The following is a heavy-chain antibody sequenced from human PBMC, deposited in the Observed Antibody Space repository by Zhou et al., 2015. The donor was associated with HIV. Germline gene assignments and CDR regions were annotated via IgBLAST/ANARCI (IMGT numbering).Heavy chain of an antibody. CDR2: IIPIFGTA. Sequence: QVQLVQSGAEVKKPGSSVKVSCKASGGTFSSYAISWVRQAPGQGLEWMGGIIPIFGTANYAQKFQGRVTITADESTSTAYMGLSSLRSEDTAVYYCATFKRVGAAPNFDYWGQGTLVTVSS. CDR1: GGTFSSYA. V-gene: IGHV1-69*12. D-gene: IGHD1-26*01. J-gene: IGHJ4*02. CDR3: ATFKRVGAAPNFDY.